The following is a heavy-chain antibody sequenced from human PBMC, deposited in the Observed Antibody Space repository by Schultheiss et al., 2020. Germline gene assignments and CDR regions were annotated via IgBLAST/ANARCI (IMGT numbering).Heavy chain of an antibody. Sequence: GGSLRLSCAASGFTFSSYSMNWVRQAPGKGLEWVSYISAGGTIIFYADSVKGRFTVSRDNSKNTVYLQMNSLRAEDTAVYYCARPFGSRPYDAFDIWGQGTMVTVSS. D-gene: IGHD3-10*01. CDR1: GFTFSSYS. V-gene: IGHV3-48*01. CDR3: ARPFGSRPYDAFDI. J-gene: IGHJ3*02. CDR2: ISAGGTII.